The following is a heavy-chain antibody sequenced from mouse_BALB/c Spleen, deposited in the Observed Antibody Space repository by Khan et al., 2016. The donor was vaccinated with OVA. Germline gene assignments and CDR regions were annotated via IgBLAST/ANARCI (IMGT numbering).Heavy chain of an antibody. J-gene: IGHJ3*01. Sequence: QVQLKQSGPGLVAPSQSLSITCTVSGFSLTSYGVHWVRQPPGKGLEWLGVLWAGGSTNYNSALMSRLSISKDNSKNQVFLKMNSLQTDDTAMYYCARPYYGSDCIDYWGQGTLVTVSA. V-gene: IGHV2-9*02. D-gene: IGHD1-1*01. CDR1: GFSLTSYG. CDR2: LWAGGST. CDR3: ARPYYGSDCIDY.